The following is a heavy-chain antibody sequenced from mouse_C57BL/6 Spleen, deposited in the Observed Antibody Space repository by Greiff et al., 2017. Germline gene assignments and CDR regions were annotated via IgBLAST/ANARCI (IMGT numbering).Heavy chain of an antibody. CDR1: GYTFTSYW. V-gene: IGHV1-50*01. J-gene: IGHJ2*01. Sequence: VQLQQPGAELVKPGASVKLSCKASGYTFTSYWMQWVKQRPGQGLEWIGEIDPSDSYTNYNQKFKGKATLTVDTTSGTAYMQLSSLTSEDAAVYYCARRGNYDWFDYWGQGTTLTVSS. CDR3: ARRGNYDWFDY. CDR2: IDPSDSYT. D-gene: IGHD2-4*01.